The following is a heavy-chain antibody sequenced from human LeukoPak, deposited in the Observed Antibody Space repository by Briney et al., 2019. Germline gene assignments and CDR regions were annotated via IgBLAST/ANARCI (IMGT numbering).Heavy chain of an antibody. D-gene: IGHD6-13*01. J-gene: IGHJ4*02. CDR2: IWYDGNNK. Sequence: GGSLRLSCAASGFTFYNFGMHWVRQAPGKGLEWVAVIWYDGNNKYYADSVKGRFTISRDNAKNSLYLQMNSLRAEDTAVYYCARGQAAADDYWGQGTLVTVSS. CDR1: GFTFYNFG. CDR3: ARGQAAADDY. V-gene: IGHV3-33*01.